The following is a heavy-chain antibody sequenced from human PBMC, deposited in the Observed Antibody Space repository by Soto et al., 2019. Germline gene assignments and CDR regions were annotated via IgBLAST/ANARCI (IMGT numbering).Heavy chain of an antibody. D-gene: IGHD6-6*01. CDR3: ARPSYSSSRYYGMDV. V-gene: IGHV5-51*01. CDR2: IYPGDSDT. CDR1: GYSFTSYW. J-gene: IGHJ6*02. Sequence: GASLKISCKGSGYSFTSYWIGWVRQMPGKGLEWMGIIYPGDSDTRYSPSFEGQVTISADKSITTAYLQWSSLKASDTAMYYCARPSYSSSRYYGMDVWGQRTTVTVSS.